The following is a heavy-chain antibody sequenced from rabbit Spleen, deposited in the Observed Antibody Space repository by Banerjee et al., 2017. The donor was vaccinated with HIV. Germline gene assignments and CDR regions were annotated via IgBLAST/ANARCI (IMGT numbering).Heavy chain of an antibody. CDR2: IYAGNNGGT. V-gene: IGHV1S45*01. CDR1: GFSFSNKAV. Sequence: QEQLVESGGGLVKPEGSLKLSCTASGFSFSNKAVMCWVRQAPGKGLEWIACIYAGNNGGTYYANWAKGRFTISKPSSTTVTLQMTSLTAADTATYFCARNGGMLDYNLWGPGTLVTVS. D-gene: IGHD6-1*01. CDR3: ARNGGMLDYNL. J-gene: IGHJ4*01.